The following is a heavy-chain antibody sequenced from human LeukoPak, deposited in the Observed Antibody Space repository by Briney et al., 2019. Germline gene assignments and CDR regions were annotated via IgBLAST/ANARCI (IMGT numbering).Heavy chain of an antibody. CDR3: ARGRPAATPMDY. J-gene: IGHJ4*02. D-gene: IGHD2-2*01. CDR1: GGSISSYY. CDR2: IYSRGT. Sequence: PSETLSLTCTVSGGSISSYYLSWIRQPAGRGLEWIGRIYSRGTTYNPSLKSRVTMSADTSRNHVSLTLNSVTAADTAVYYCARGRPAATPMDYWGQGMLVTVSS. V-gene: IGHV4-4*07.